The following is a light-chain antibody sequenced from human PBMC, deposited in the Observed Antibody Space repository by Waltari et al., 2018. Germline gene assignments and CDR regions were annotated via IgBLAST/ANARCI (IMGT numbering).Light chain of an antibody. CDR2: SNN. Sequence: QSVLTQPPSASGTPGQRVTISCSGSSSNIGGNTVNWYQQLPGTAPKLLIHSNNPRPSGVPDRFSGSKSGTSASLAISGLQSEDEAEYYCAAWDDSLNGWVFGGGTKLTVL. V-gene: IGLV1-44*01. J-gene: IGLJ3*02. CDR1: SSNIGGNT. CDR3: AAWDDSLNGWV.